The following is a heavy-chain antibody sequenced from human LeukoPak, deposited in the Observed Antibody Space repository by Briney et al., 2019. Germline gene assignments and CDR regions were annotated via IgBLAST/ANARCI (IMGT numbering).Heavy chain of an antibody. Sequence: GGSLRLSCAASGFTFSGYWMHWVRHAPGKGLVWVSRINNDGSSTRYADSVQGRFTISRDNAKNTLYLQMNSLRAEDTAVYYCASLSDTAMVRLDYWGQGTLVTVSS. CDR1: GFTFSGYW. D-gene: IGHD5-18*01. CDR3: ASLSDTAMVRLDY. J-gene: IGHJ4*02. CDR2: INNDGSST. V-gene: IGHV3-74*01.